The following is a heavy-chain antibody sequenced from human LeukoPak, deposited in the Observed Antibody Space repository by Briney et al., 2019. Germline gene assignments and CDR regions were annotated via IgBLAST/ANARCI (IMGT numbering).Heavy chain of an antibody. Sequence: PSETLSLTCTVSGGSISSSSYYWGWIHQPPGKGLEWIGSIYYSGSTYYNPSLKSRVTISVDTSKNQFSLKLSSVTAADTAVYYCARHLYYDSSGVDNDAFDIWGQGTMVTVSS. CDR2: IYYSGST. D-gene: IGHD3-22*01. CDR3: ARHLYYDSSGVDNDAFDI. J-gene: IGHJ3*02. CDR1: GGSISSSSYY. V-gene: IGHV4-39*01.